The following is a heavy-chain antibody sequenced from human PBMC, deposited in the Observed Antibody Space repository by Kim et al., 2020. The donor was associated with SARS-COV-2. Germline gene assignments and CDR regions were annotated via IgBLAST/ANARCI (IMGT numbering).Heavy chain of an antibody. CDR2: ISAYNGNT. Sequence: ASVKVSCKASGYTFTSYGISWVRQAPGQGLEWMGWISAYNGNTNYAQKLQGRVTMTTDTSTSTAYMELRSLRSDDTAVYYCARDVPYDILTGYYNTNWFDPWGQGTLVTVSS. V-gene: IGHV1-18*04. CDR1: GYTFTSYG. CDR3: ARDVPYDILTGYYNTNWFDP. D-gene: IGHD3-9*01. J-gene: IGHJ5*02.